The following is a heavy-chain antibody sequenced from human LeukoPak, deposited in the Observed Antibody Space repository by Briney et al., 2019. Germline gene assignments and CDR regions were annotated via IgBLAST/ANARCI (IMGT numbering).Heavy chain of an antibody. V-gene: IGHV1-46*01. J-gene: IGHJ4*02. CDR2: INPSGGST. CDR3: ARDYGVWSGYYATNFDY. Sequence: ASVKVSCKASGYTFTSYYMHWVRQAPGQGLEWMGIINPSGGSTSYAQKFQGRVTMTRNMSTSTVYMELSSLRSEDTAVYYCARDYGVWSGYYATNFDYWGQGTLVTVSS. CDR1: GYTFTSYY. D-gene: IGHD3-3*01.